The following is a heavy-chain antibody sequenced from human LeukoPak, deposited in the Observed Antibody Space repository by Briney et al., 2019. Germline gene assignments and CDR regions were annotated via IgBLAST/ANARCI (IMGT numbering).Heavy chain of an antibody. V-gene: IGHV3-20*04. J-gene: IGHJ4*02. CDR2: INWNGGNT. CDR1: GFTFDDCG. Sequence: GGSLRLSCAASGFTFDDCGMSWVRQAPGKGLEWVSGINWNGGNTGYADSVKGRFTISRDNAKNSLYLQMNSLRAEDTALYYCARVASNYDFDCWGQGTLVTVSS. D-gene: IGHD4-11*01. CDR3: ARVASNYDFDC.